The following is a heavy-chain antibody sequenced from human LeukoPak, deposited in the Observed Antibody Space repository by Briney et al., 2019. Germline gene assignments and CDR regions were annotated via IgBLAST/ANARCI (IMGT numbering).Heavy chain of an antibody. CDR2: ITSSSTYI. Sequence: GGSLRLSCAASGFTFSSYGMSWVRQAPGKGLEWVSSITSSSTYIRYADSVKGRFTISRDNAKNSLYLQMNSLRAEDTALYYCARVSYYYDSSGYGYYYYMDVWGKGTTVTVSS. V-gene: IGHV3-21*04. CDR3: ARVSYYYDSSGYGYYYYMDV. J-gene: IGHJ6*03. CDR1: GFTFSSYG. D-gene: IGHD3-22*01.